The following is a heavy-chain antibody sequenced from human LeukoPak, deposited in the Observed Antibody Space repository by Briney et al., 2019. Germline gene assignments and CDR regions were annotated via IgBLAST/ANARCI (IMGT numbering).Heavy chain of an antibody. CDR3: AKRHCRGGTCYSDSYYLDV. CDR1: GFAFSTFA. D-gene: IGHD2-15*01. Sequence: PGGSLRLSCAASGFAFSTFAMSWVRQAPGKGLEWVSGISATGGSTYYADSVKGRFTISRDNSKNTVILQMSSLRLEDTALYYCAKRHCRGGTCYSDSYYLDVWDKGTTVTVSS. CDR2: ISATGGST. V-gene: IGHV3-23*01. J-gene: IGHJ6*03.